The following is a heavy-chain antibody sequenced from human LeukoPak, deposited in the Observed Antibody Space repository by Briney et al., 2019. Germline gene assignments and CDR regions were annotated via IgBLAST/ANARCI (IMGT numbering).Heavy chain of an antibody. Sequence: GGSLRLSCAASGFTFSSYAMHWVRQAPGKGLEWVAVISYDGSNKYYADSVKGRFTISRDNSKNTLYLQMNSLRAEDTAVYYCARDRSAGGRCPSYYYYGMDVWGQGTTVTVSS. J-gene: IGHJ6*02. CDR3: ARDRSAGGRCPSYYYYGMDV. CDR1: GFTFSSYA. CDR2: ISYDGSNK. V-gene: IGHV3-30-3*01.